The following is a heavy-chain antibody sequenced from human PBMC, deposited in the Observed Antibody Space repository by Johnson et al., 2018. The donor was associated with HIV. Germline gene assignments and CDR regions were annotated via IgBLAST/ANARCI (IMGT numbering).Heavy chain of an antibody. Sequence: EVQLVESGGGLIQPGGSLRLSCAVSGFIVSSNYMSWVRQAPGKGLEWVSVIYSGGRIYYADSVKGRFTISRDNSKNTPYLQMNGLRAEDTAVYYCARVGRPWLPRDAFDIWGQGTMVTVSS. CDR2: IYSGGRI. V-gene: IGHV3-53*01. J-gene: IGHJ3*02. CDR3: ARVGRPWLPRDAFDI. D-gene: IGHD6-19*01. CDR1: GFIVSSNY.